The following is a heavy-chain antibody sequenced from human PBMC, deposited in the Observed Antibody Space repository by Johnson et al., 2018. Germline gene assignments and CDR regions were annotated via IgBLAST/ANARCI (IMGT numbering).Heavy chain of an antibody. CDR1: GGTFISYT. Sequence: QVQLVESGAEVQKPGSSVKVSCKASGGTFISYTISWVRQAPGQGLEWMGRIIPILGIANYAQTFQGRVTITADKSTRTAYMELSSLGSEDTAVYYGAFNVDSSGYSYYYYYMDVWGKGTTVTVSS. CDR3: AFNVDSSGYSYYYYYMDV. D-gene: IGHD3-22*01. CDR2: IIPILGIA. J-gene: IGHJ6*03. V-gene: IGHV1-69*09.